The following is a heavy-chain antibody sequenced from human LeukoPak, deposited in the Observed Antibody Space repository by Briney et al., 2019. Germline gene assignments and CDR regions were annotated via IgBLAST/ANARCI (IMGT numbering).Heavy chain of an antibody. CDR2: IYYTGST. V-gene: IGHV4-59*08. Sequence: SETLSLTCTVSGDSISGYYWSWIRQPPGKGLEWIGYIYYTGSTNYNPSLKSRVTISVDTSKNQFSLKLSSVTAADTAVYYCARHWGMPDGYNYRYYFDYWGQGTLVTVSS. J-gene: IGHJ4*02. CDR3: ARHWGMPDGYNYRYYFDY. D-gene: IGHD5-24*01. CDR1: GDSISGYY.